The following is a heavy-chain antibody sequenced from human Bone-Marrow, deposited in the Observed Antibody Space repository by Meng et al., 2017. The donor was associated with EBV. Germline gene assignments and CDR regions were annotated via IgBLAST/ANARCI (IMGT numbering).Heavy chain of an antibody. V-gene: IGHV1-69*01. CDR2: LIPMTGVA. CDR3: ASESGRGFTPNY. D-gene: IGHD3-10*01. Sequence: VQLVQFGGGVKKPWASVLVSCKTSGGTFRGDAISWVRQAPGQGLVWMGGLIPMTGVAHYAQKFQDRVSIIADESTSTHYLELSSLRSEDTAIYFCASESGRGFTPNYWGQGTLVTVSS. J-gene: IGHJ4*02. CDR1: GGTFRGDA.